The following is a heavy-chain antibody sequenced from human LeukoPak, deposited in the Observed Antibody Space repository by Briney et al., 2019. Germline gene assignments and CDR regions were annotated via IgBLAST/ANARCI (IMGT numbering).Heavy chain of an antibody. V-gene: IGHV3-48*02. D-gene: IGHD1-26*01. J-gene: IGHJ4*02. CDR2: ISSSSSTV. Sequence: GGSLRLSCAASGFTFSSYPMNWVRQAPGKGLEWISYISSSSSTVYYADSVKGRFTISRDNAKNSLYLQMNSLRDEDTAVYYCARETAYSFDYWGQGTLVTVSS. CDR1: GFTFSSYP. CDR3: ARETAYSFDY.